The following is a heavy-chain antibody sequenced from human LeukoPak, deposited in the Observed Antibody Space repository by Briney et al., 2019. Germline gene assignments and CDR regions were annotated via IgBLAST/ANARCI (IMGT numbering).Heavy chain of an antibody. CDR1: GFTFSSYS. J-gene: IGHJ3*02. D-gene: IGHD2-2*01. Sequence: GGSLRLSCAASGFTFSSYSMNWVRQAPGKGLEWVSSISSTSSYIYYADSVKGRFTISRDNAKNSLYLQLNSLRAEDTAVYYCARDPAWDAFDIWGQGTMVTVSS. CDR2: ISSTSSYI. V-gene: IGHV3-21*01. CDR3: ARDPAWDAFDI.